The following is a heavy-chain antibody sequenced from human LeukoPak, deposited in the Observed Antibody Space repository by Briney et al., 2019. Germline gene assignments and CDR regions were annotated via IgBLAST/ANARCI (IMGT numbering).Heavy chain of an antibody. Sequence: SETLSLTCTVSGGSISSSSYYWGRIRQPPGKGLEWIGSIYYSGSTYYNPSLKSRVTISVDTSKNQFSLKLSSVTAADTAVYYCARCPNIVVVPAAAVGAWFDPWGQGTLVTVSS. CDR3: ARCPNIVVVPAAAVGAWFDP. CDR1: GGSISSSSYY. D-gene: IGHD2-2*01. CDR2: IYYSGST. J-gene: IGHJ5*02. V-gene: IGHV4-39*07.